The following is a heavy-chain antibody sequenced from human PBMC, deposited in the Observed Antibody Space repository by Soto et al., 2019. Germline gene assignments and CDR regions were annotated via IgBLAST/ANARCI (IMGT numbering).Heavy chain of an antibody. CDR3: ASAAFYDYIWGSYPLVDY. Sequence: EVQLLESGGGLVQPGGSLRLPCAASGFTFSSYAMSWVRQAPGKGLEWVSAISGSGGSTYYADSVKGRFTISRDNSKNTLYLQMNSLRAEDTAVYYCASAAFYDYIWGSYPLVDYWGQGTLVTVSS. CDR2: ISGSGGST. V-gene: IGHV3-23*01. CDR1: GFTFSSYA. D-gene: IGHD3-16*01. J-gene: IGHJ4*02.